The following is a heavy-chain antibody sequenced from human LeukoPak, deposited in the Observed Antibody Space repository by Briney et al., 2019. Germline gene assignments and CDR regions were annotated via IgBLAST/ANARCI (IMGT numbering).Heavy chain of an antibody. V-gene: IGHV4-34*01. CDR2: INRSGST. CDR3: AVRGYCSGGSCYSYRNWFDP. Sequence: SETLSLTCAVYGGSFSGYYWSWIRQPPGKGLEWIGEINRSGSTNYNPSLKSRVTISVDTSKNQFSLKLSSVTAADTAVYYCAVRGYCSGGSCYSYRNWFDPWGQGTLVTVSS. CDR1: GGSFSGYY. D-gene: IGHD2-15*01. J-gene: IGHJ5*02.